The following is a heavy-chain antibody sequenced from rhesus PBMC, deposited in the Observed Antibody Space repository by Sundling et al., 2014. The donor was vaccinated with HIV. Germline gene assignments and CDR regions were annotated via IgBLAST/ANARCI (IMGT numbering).Heavy chain of an antibody. V-gene: IGHV4-169*01. D-gene: IGHD2-2*01. CDR3: ARGRVYCTRTTCFENYFDY. CDR2: IHGRGTST. CDR1: GGSISSNF. Sequence: QVQLQESGPAVVKPSETLSVTCAVSGGSISSNFWSWIRQAPGKGLEWIGYIHGRGTSTNYNPSLKSRVTISKDTSKNQFSLKLNSVTAADTAVYYCARGRVYCTRTTCFENYFDYWGQGVLVTVSS. J-gene: IGHJ4*01.